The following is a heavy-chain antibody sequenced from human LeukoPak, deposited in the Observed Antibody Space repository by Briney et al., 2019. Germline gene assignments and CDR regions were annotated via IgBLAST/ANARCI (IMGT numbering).Heavy chain of an antibody. CDR3: AREPPPPPEGYYYYGMDV. V-gene: IGHV1-8*01. J-gene: IGHJ6*02. CDR1: GYTFTSHD. Sequence: ASVKVSCKASGYTFTSHDINWVRQATGQGLEWMGWMNPNSGNTGYAQKFRGRVTMTRDISTNTAYMELRSLRSEDTAVYYCAREPPPPPEGYYYYGMDVWGQGTTVTVSS. CDR2: MNPNSGNT.